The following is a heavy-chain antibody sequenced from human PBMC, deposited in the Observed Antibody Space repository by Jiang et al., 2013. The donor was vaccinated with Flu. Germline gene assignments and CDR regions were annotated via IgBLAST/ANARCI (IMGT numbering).Heavy chain of an antibody. Sequence: KPTQTLTLTCTFSGFSLSTSGVGVGWIRQPPGKALEWLALIYWNDDKRYSPSLKSRLTITKDTSKNQVVLTMTNMDPVDTATYYCAHRDWSSTKDDAFDIWGQGTMVTVSS. D-gene: IGHD2-2*01. CDR2: IYWNDDK. V-gene: IGHV2-5*01. J-gene: IGHJ3*02. CDR1: GFSLSTSGVG. CDR3: AHRDWSSTKDDAFDI.